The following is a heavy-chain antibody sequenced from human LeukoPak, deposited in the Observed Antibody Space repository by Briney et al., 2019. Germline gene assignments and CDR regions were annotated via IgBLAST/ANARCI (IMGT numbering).Heavy chain of an antibody. CDR2: IWYDGSNK. CDR3: ARDPYFSDVYYYYGMDV. Sequence: GGSLRLSCAASGFTFSSYGMHWVRQAPGKGLEWVAVIWYDGSNKYYADSVKGRFTISRDNSKNTLYLQMNSLRAEDTAVYYCARDPYFSDVYYYYGMDVWGQGTTVTVSS. J-gene: IGHJ6*02. D-gene: IGHD2/OR15-2a*01. CDR1: GFTFSSYG. V-gene: IGHV3-33*01.